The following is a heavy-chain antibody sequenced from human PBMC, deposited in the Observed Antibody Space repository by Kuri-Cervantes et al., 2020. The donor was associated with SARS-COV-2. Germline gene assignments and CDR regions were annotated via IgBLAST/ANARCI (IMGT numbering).Heavy chain of an antibody. J-gene: IGHJ5*02. D-gene: IGHD3-3*01. V-gene: IGHV3-53*01. CDR2: IYSSGST. CDR3: ARGRGPGDFWSGLNWFDP. CDR1: GFTVNSNY. Sequence: GESLKISCAASGFTVNSNYMSWVRQAPGKGLEWVSVIYSSGSTNYEDSVKGRFTISRDNFKNTLYLQMSSLRAEDTAVYYCARGRGPGDFWSGLNWFDPWGQGTLVTVSS.